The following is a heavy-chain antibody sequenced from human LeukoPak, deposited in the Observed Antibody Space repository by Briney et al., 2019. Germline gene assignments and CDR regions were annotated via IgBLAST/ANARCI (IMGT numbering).Heavy chain of an antibody. J-gene: IGHJ4*02. CDR1: GFTFSSYG. V-gene: IGHV3-33*01. CDR2: IWYDGSNK. D-gene: IGHD3-22*01. Sequence: GGSLRLSCAASGFTFSSYGMHWVRQAPGKGLEWVAVIWYDGSNKYYADSVKGRFTISRDNSKNTLYLQMNSLRAEDTAVYYCASSGYYSQDYFDYWGQGTLVTVSS. CDR3: ASSGYYSQDYFDY.